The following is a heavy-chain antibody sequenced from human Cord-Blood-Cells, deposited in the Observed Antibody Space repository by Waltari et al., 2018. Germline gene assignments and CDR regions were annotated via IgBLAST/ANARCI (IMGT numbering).Heavy chain of an antibody. CDR1: GFTFSNAW. Sequence: EVQLVESGGGLVKPGGSLRLSCAASGFTFSNAWMSWVCQAPGKGREWVGRIKSKADGGTTDYAAPVKGRFTISRDDSTNTLYLQMNSLKTEDTAVYYCTTVPVVTTSYYYYYGMDVWGQGTTVTVSS. CDR3: TTVPVVTTSYYYYYGMDV. J-gene: IGHJ6*02. V-gene: IGHV3-15*01. D-gene: IGHD3-22*01. CDR2: IKSKADGGTT.